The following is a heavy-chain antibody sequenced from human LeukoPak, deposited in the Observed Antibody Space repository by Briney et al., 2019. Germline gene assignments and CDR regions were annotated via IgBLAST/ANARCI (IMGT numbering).Heavy chain of an antibody. CDR1: GGSISSYY. CDR3: VRRTYFDL. J-gene: IGHJ2*01. CDR2: IYYSGST. Sequence: PSETLSLTCTVSGGSISSYYWSWVRQPPGKGLEWIGYIYYSGSTNYNPSLKSRVTMSVDTSKNQFSLRLSSVTAADTAVYYCVRRTYFDLWGRGTLVTVSS. V-gene: IGHV4-59*01.